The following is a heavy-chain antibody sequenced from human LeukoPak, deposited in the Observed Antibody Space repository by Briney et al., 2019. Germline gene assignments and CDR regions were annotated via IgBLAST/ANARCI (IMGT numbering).Heavy chain of an antibody. CDR1: GFTFSSYS. CDR3: TARVWFGELLLDV. J-gene: IGHJ6*02. V-gene: IGHV3-48*04. D-gene: IGHD3-10*01. Sequence: GGSLRLSCAASGFTFSSYSMNWVRQAPGKGLEWVSYISSSSSTIYYADSVKGRFTISRDNAKNSLYLQMNSLRAEDTAVYYCTARVWFGELLLDVWGQGTTVTVSS. CDR2: ISSSSSTI.